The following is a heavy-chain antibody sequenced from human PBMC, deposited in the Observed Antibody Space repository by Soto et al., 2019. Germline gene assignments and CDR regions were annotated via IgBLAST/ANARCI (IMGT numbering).Heavy chain of an antibody. D-gene: IGHD6-6*01. Sequence: LRLSCAASGFTFSSYEMNCVRQAPVKGLEWDSYISSRGSTIYHADSVKGRFTIPRDNAKNSLYLQMNSLRAEDTAVYYCARVGYSSSSADYYYGMDVWGQGTTVTVSS. CDR2: ISSRGSTI. CDR1: GFTFSSYE. CDR3: ARVGYSSSSADYYYGMDV. V-gene: IGHV3-48*03. J-gene: IGHJ6*02.